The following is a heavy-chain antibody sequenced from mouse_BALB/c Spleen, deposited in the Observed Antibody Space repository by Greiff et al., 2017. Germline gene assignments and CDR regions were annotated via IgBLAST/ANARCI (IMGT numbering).Heavy chain of an antibody. D-gene: IGHD2-4*01. CDR1: GFTFSSFG. V-gene: IGHV5-17*02. CDR3: ARRGFDYVGAMDY. Sequence: EVQLVESGGGLVQPGGSRKLSCAASGFTFSSFGMHWVRQAPEKGLEWVAYISSGSSTIYYADTVKGRFTISRDNPKNTLFLQMTSLRSEDTAMYYCARRGFDYVGAMDYWGQGTSVTVSS. CDR2: ISSGSSTI. J-gene: IGHJ4*01.